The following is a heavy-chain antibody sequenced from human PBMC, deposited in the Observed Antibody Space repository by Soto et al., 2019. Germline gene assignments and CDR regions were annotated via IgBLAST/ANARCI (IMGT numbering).Heavy chain of an antibody. V-gene: IGHV4-59*01. CDR1: GGSISSDY. D-gene: IGHD3-10*01. J-gene: IGHJ5*02. Sequence: QVHLPESGPGLVKPSETLSLTCTVSGGSISSDYWTWVRQPPGKGLEWIGYRYFSGTAKYNSSLKIRVSISVDTAKNQFYLKLSSVTVADTAVYDCAILSVADWFDPWGQGIQVTVSS. CDR2: RYFSGTA. CDR3: AILSVADWFDP.